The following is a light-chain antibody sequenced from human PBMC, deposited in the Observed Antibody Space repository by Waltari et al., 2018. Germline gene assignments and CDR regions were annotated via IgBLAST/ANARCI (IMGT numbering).Light chain of an antibody. CDR2: GAS. Sequence: EIVLTQSPGTLSLSPGERATLSCRASQSVSSSYLAWYQQKPGPAPRLPSDGASSRATGIPDRFSGSGSGTDFTLTISRLEPEDFAVYYCQQYGSSPPLTFGGGTKVEIK. CDR1: QSVSSSY. V-gene: IGKV3-20*01. CDR3: QQYGSSPPLT. J-gene: IGKJ4*01.